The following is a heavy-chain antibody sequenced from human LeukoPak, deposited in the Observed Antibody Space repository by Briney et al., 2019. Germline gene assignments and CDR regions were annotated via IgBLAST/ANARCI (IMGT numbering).Heavy chain of an antibody. Sequence: PGGSLRLSCAASGFTFSSYAMRWVRQAPGKGLEWVSAISGSGGSTYYADSVKGRFTISRDNSKNTLYLQMNSLRAEDTAVYYCAKDLFGVGATIDYWGQGTLVTVSS. CDR2: ISGSGGST. CDR3: AKDLFGVGATIDY. V-gene: IGHV3-23*01. D-gene: IGHD1-26*01. CDR1: GFTFSSYA. J-gene: IGHJ4*02.